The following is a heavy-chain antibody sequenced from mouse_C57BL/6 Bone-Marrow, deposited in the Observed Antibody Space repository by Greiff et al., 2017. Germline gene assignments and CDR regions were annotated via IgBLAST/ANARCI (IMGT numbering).Heavy chain of an antibody. Sequence: QVQLQQSGAELARPGASVKLSCKASGYTFTSSGIRWVKQRTGQGLEWIGEIYPRSGNTYYNEKFKGKATLTADKSSSTAYMELRSLTSEDSAVYFCARHYYGSSTWFAYWGQGTLVTVSA. D-gene: IGHD1-1*01. V-gene: IGHV1-81*01. CDR2: IYPRSGNT. CDR1: GYTFTSSG. CDR3: ARHYYGSSTWFAY. J-gene: IGHJ3*01.